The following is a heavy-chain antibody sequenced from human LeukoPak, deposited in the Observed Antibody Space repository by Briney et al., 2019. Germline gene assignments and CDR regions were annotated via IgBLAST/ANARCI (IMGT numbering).Heavy chain of an antibody. CDR3: AGASQWLAFNY. V-gene: IGHV4-59*01. Sequence: SETLSLTCTVSGVSFTTNFWSWLRQPPGKGLEWIGNIYHSGSTNYYPSLESRVTISLDTSKNQLSLKLSSVTAADTAVYYCAGASQWLAFNYWSQGTLVTVSS. D-gene: IGHD6-19*01. J-gene: IGHJ4*02. CDR1: GVSFTTNF. CDR2: IYHSGST.